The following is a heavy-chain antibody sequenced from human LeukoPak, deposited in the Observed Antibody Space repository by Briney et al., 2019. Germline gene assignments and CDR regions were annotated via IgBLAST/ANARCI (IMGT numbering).Heavy chain of an antibody. D-gene: IGHD3-10*01. Sequence: ASVKVSCKTSGYTFSNSGLHWVRQAPGQSLEWMGWINAGNGNRKYSQKFQDRLTITRDTSASTVYMELNSLKSEDTAMYFCARGRGLIGTSRFDPWGQGTLSSSPQ. V-gene: IGHV1-3*01. CDR1: GYTFSNSG. J-gene: IGHJ5*02. CDR3: ARGRGLIGTSRFDP. CDR2: INAGNGNR.